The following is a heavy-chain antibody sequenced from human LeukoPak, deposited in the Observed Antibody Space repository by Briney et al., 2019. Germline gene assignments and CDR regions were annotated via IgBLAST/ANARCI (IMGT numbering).Heavy chain of an antibody. CDR2: INPSGGST. Sequence: ASVKVSCKASGGTFSSYAISWVRQAPGQGLEWMGIINPSGGSTSYAQKFQGRVTMTRDTSTSTVYMELSSPRSEDTAVYYCARDRTAAAGLFDYWGQGTLVTVSS. CDR3: ARDRTAAAGLFDY. CDR1: GGTFSSYA. V-gene: IGHV1-46*01. J-gene: IGHJ4*02. D-gene: IGHD6-13*01.